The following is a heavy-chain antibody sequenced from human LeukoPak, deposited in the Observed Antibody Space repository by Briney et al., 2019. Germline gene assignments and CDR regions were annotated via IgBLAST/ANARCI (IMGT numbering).Heavy chain of an antibody. V-gene: IGHV3-30*02. D-gene: IGHD2-2*01. CDR3: AKDPLGYCTSASCRYLDS. J-gene: IGHJ5*01. Sequence: GGSLRLSCAASGFTFSSYGMHWVRQAPGKGLEWMAFIWYDGSKTFHADSVKGRFTISRDNYKNTLYLQMNSLRAEDTAVFYCAKDPLGYCTSASCRYLDSWGQGTLVTVSS. CDR1: GFTFSSYG. CDR2: IWYDGSKT.